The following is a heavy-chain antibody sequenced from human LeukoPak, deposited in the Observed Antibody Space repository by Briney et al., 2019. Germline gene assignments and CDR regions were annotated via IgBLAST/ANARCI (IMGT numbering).Heavy chain of an antibody. CDR2: IKHDESGK. Sequence: PGGSLRLSCAAPGFSFNSDWMDWVRQAPGKGLEWVANIKHDESGKNYLDSVKGRFTISRDNAQNSLYLQMNGLRVEDTAVYYCTRRLDDWGQGTLVTVSS. J-gene: IGHJ4*02. V-gene: IGHV3-7*01. CDR3: TRRLDD. D-gene: IGHD3-16*01. CDR1: GFSFNSDW.